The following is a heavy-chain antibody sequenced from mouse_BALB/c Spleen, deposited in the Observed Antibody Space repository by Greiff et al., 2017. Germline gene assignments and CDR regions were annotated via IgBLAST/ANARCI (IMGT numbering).Heavy chain of an antibody. CDR3: ARDDGNSWFAY. V-gene: IGHV5-4*02. CDR1: GFTFSSYA. CDR2: ISDGGSYT. D-gene: IGHD2-1*01. Sequence: EVKLVESGGGLVKPGGSLKLSCAASGFTFSSYAMYWVRQTPEKRLEWVATISDGGSYTYYPDSVKGRFTISRDNAKNNLYLQMSSLKSEDTAMYNCARDDGNSWFAYWGQGTLVTVSA. J-gene: IGHJ3*01.